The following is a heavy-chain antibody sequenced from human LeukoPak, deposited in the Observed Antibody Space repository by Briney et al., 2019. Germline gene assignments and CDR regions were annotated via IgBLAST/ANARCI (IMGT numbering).Heavy chain of an antibody. CDR1: GFTFSSYA. J-gene: IGHJ6*04. D-gene: IGHD2-2*01. CDR2: ISYDGSNK. V-gene: IGHV3-30-3*01. CDR3: ARALYCSSTSCYFMDV. Sequence: GGSLRLSCAASGFTFSSYAMHWVRQAPGKGLEWVAVISYDGSNKYYADSVKGRFTISRDNSKNTLYLQMNSLRAEDTAVYYCARALYCSSTSCYFMDVWGKGTTVTVSS.